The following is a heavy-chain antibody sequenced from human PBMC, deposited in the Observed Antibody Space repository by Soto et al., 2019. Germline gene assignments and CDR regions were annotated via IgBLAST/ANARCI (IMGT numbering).Heavy chain of an antibody. CDR2: ISSSSSYI. V-gene: IGHV3-21*01. CDR3: VCVFIWVGAYGYARGFGISAQRLIGSRHS. Sequence: KGLEWVSSISSSSSYIYYADSVKGRFTISRDNAKNSLYLQMNSLRAEDTAVYYCVCVFIWVGAYGYARGFGISAQRLIGSRHS. J-gene: IGHJ5*01. D-gene: IGHD2-2*01.